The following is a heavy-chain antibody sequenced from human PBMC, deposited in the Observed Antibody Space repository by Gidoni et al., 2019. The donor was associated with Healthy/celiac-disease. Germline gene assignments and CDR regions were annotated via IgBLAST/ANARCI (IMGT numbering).Heavy chain of an antibody. CDR1: GFTFSSSA. Sequence: EVQLLESGGGLVQPGGSLRLSCAASGFTFSSSAMSWVRQAPGKGLEWVSAISGSGGSTYYADSVKGRFTISRDNSKNTLYLQMNSLRAEDTAVYYCARIVVVTATTTKYYFDYWGQGTLVTVSS. CDR2: ISGSGGST. J-gene: IGHJ4*02. V-gene: IGHV3-23*01. D-gene: IGHD2-21*02. CDR3: ARIVVVTATTTKYYFDY.